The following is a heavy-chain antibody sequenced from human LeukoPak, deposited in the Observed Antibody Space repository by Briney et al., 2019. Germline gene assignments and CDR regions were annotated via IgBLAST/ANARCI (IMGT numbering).Heavy chain of an antibody. CDR1: GGSISSSSYY. CDR2: IYYSGST. Sequence: SETLSLTCTVSGGSISSSSYYWGWIRQPPGKGLEWIGSIYYSGSTYYNPSLKSRVTISVDTSKNQFSLKLSSVTAADTAVYYCASSTYYYDSSGYRWYWFDPWGQGTLVTVSS. V-gene: IGHV4-39*07. J-gene: IGHJ5*02. CDR3: ASSTYYYDSSGYRWYWFDP. D-gene: IGHD3-22*01.